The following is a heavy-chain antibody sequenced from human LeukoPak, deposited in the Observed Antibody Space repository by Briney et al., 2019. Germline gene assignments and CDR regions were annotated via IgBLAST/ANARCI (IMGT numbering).Heavy chain of an antibody. J-gene: IGHJ4*02. Sequence: GGSLRLSCAASGFTFGPYTMHWVRQAPGKGLEWVSYISSSSDTIYYADSVKGRFTISRDNGKNSLYLQMNSLRAEDTAVYYCARDHGGYLGAIFGGFDYWGQGTLVTVSS. D-gene: IGHD1-26*01. CDR3: ARDHGGYLGAIFGGFDY. CDR1: GFTFGPYT. V-gene: IGHV3-48*04. CDR2: ISSSSDTI.